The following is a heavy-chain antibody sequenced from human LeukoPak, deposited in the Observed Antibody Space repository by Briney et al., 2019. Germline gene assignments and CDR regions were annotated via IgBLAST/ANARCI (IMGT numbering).Heavy chain of an antibody. V-gene: IGHV4-34*01. CDR1: GGSFSGYY. Sequence: SETLPLTCAVYGGSFSGYYWSWIRQPPGKGLEWIGEINHSGSTNYNPSLKSRVTISVDTSKNQFSLKLSSVTAADTAVYYCARARTTVTTDYWGQGTLVTVSS. CDR2: INHSGST. D-gene: IGHD4-17*01. J-gene: IGHJ4*02. CDR3: ARARTTVTTDY.